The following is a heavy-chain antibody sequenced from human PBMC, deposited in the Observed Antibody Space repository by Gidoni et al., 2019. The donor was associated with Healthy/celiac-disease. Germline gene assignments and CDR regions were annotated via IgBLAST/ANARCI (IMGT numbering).Heavy chain of an antibody. CDR2: INPNSGGT. J-gene: IGHJ5*02. V-gene: IGHV1-2*02. CDR3: ARDSETGTTLVPLNWFDP. D-gene: IGHD1-7*01. Sequence: QVQLVQSGAAVKKPGASVKVSCTASGYTFTGYYMHWVRQAPGQGLEWMGWINPNSGGTNYAQKFQGRVTMTRDTSISTAYMELSRLRSDDTAVYYCARDSETGTTLVPLNWFDPWGQGTLVTVSS. CDR1: GYTFTGYY.